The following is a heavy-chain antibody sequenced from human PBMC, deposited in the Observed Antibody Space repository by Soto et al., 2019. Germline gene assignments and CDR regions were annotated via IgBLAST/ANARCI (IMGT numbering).Heavy chain of an antibody. CDR3: ARVIRDFWSGYWN. J-gene: IGHJ4*02. CDR2: ISYDGSNK. Sequence: QVQLVESGGGVVQPGRSLRLSCAASGFTFSNYAMHWVRQAPGKGLEWVAVISYDGSNKYYADSVKGRFTISRDNSKNTLYVPMNSLRPEDTAVYYCARVIRDFWSGYWNWGQGTLVTVSS. CDR1: GFTFSNYA. V-gene: IGHV3-30-3*01. D-gene: IGHD3-3*01.